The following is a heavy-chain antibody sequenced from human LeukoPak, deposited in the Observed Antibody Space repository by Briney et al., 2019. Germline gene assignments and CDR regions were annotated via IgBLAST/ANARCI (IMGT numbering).Heavy chain of an antibody. CDR3: ARESPSGSYTFDY. CDR2: ISYDGSNK. J-gene: IGHJ4*02. CDR1: GFTFSSYA. Sequence: GGSLRLSCAASGFTFSSYAMHWVRQAPGKGLEWVAVISYDGSNKYYADSVKGRFTISRDNSKNTLYLQMNSLRAEDTAVYYCARESPSGSYTFDYWGQGTLVTVSS. V-gene: IGHV3-30*04. D-gene: IGHD1-26*01.